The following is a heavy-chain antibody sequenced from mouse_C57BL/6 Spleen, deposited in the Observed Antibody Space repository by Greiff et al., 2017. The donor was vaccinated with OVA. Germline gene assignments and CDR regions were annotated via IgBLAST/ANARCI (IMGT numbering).Heavy chain of an antibody. CDR2: IDPDSGGT. CDR1: GYTFTSYW. D-gene: IGHD1-1*01. Sequence: QVQLQQPGAELVKPGASVKLSCKASGYTFTSYWMHWVKQRPGRGLEWIGRIDPDSGGTKYNEKFKSKATLTVDKPSSKDYMQLSSLTSEEYADDYCARLGVDYENFDYWGQGTTLTVSS. CDR3: ARLGVDYENFDY. V-gene: IGHV1-72*01. J-gene: IGHJ2*01.